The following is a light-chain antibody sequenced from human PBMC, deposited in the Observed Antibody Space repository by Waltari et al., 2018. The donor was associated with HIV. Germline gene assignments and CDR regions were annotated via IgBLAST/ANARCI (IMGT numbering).Light chain of an antibody. CDR2: GEN. V-gene: IGLV3-19*01. J-gene: IGLJ2*01. CDR1: SLRNYF. Sequence: SSEVTQDPTVSVALGQTVRITCQGDSLRNYFPSWYQQKPGQAPVLVIYGENNRPTGIPDRFSGSTSGKTASLSITGAQAEDEAEYYCNSRDSSGNRLVVFGGGTKLTVL. CDR3: NSRDSSGNRLVV.